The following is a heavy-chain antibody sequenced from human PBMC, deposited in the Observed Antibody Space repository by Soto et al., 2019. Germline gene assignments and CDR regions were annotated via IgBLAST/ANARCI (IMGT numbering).Heavy chain of an antibody. V-gene: IGHV1-2*02. J-gene: IGHJ4*02. Sequence: ASVKVSCKASGYTFTGYYMHWVRQAPGQGLEWMGWINPNSGGTNYAQKFQGRVTMTRDTSISTAYMELSRLRSDHTAVYYCAREVGSGWFYYFDYWGQGTLVAVSS. CDR3: AREVGSGWFYYFDY. CDR1: GYTFTGYY. CDR2: INPNSGGT. D-gene: IGHD6-19*01.